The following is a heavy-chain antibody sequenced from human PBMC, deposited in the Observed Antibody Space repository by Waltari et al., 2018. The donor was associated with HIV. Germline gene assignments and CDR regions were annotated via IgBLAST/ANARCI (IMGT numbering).Heavy chain of an antibody. CDR3: CSTLVTMVRGRDYYYYGMDV. CDR1: GYTFTSYH. D-gene: IGHD3-10*01. Sequence: QVQLVQSGAEVKKPGASVKVSCQAPGYTFTSYHITCVRYATGQGLRWMGWRNPNSGNTGYAQKFQGRVTMTRNTSISTAYMELSSLRSEDTAVYYCCSTLVTMVRGRDYYYYGMDVWGQGTTVTVSS. V-gene: IGHV1-8*01. J-gene: IGHJ6*02. CDR2: RNPNSGNT.